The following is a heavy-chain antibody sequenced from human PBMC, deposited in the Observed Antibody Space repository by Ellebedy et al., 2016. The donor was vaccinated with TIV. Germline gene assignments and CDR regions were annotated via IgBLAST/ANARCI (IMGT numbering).Heavy chain of an antibody. D-gene: IGHD1-26*01. V-gene: IGHV3-23*01. CDR2: INANGVSI. CDR3: AKDMVFGDGKWEIDV. CDR1: GFTFSSYA. Sequence: PGGSLRLSCAASGFTFSSYAMSWVRQAPGQGLEWVSGINANGVSIAYADSVKGRFTISRDNSKDTLFLQMNSLRAEDTAVYYCAKDMVFGDGKWEIDVWGQGTTVTVSS. J-gene: IGHJ6*02.